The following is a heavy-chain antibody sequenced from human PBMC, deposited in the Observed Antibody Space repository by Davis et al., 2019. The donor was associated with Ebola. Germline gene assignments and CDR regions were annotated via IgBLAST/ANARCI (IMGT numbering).Heavy chain of an antibody. Sequence: GESLKISCAASGFTFSSYGMHWVRQAPGKGLEWVAVISYDGSNKYYADSVKGRFTISRDNSKNTLYLQMNSLRAEDTAVYYCAILPRDNWFDPWGQGTLVTVSS. V-gene: IGHV3-30*03. CDR3: AILPRDNWFDP. J-gene: IGHJ5*02. CDR2: ISYDGSNK. CDR1: GFTFSSYG. D-gene: IGHD2/OR15-2a*01.